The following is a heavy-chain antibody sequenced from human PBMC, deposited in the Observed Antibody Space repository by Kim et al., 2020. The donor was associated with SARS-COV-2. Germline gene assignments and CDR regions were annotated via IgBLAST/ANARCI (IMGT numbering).Heavy chain of an antibody. CDR3: ASPYCSSTSCYRGGAYYYYYYGMDV. CDR1: GFTFSSYA. V-gene: IGHV3-23*01. Sequence: GGSLRLSCAASGFTFSSYAMSWVRQAPGKGLEWVSAISGSVGSTYYADSVKGRFTISRDNSKNTLYLQMNSLRAEDTAVYYCASPYCSSTSCYRGGAYYYYYYGMDVWGQGTTVTVSS. CDR2: ISGSVGST. J-gene: IGHJ6*02. D-gene: IGHD2-2*01.